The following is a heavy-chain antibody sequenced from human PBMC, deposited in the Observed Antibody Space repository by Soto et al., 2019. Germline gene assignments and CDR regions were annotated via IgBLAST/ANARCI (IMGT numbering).Heavy chain of an antibody. CDR2: ISGNKMTT. CDR1: GFSFSDYG. Sequence: EIQLLESGGGLARPGGSLRLSCVASGFSFSDYGMSWVRQSPQKTLEWVASISGNKMTTFYPDSVKGRFFISRGNSDNTLHLQMNSLRDDDTAIYYCAKRRLNTITSLSDYWGQGVQVTVSS. D-gene: IGHD2-2*01. J-gene: IGHJ1*01. CDR3: AKRRLNTITSLSDY. V-gene: IGHV3-23*01.